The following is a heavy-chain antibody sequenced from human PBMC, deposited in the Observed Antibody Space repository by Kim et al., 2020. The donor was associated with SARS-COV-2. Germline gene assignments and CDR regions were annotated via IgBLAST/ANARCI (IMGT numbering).Heavy chain of an antibody. J-gene: IGHJ1*01. CDR2: GST. D-gene: IGHD1-20*01. V-gene: IGHV3-43*01. CDR3: AKDNVGMWH. Sequence: GSTYYADSVKGRFTISRDNSKNSLYLQMNSLRTEDTALYYCAKDNVGMWHWGQGTLVTVSS.